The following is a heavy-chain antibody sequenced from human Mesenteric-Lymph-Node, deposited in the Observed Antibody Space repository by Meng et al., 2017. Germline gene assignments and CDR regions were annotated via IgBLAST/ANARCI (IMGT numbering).Heavy chain of an antibody. D-gene: IGHD6-13*01. J-gene: IGHJ4*02. CDR3: ARDHGTSRWFYY. V-gene: IGHV4-61*02. CDR1: GGSVSSGSHY. CDR2: IYTSGST. Sequence: SETLSLTCIVSGGSVSSGSHYWSWIRQPAGKGLEWIGRIYTSGSTNYNPSLQSRVTISADTSKNQFSLKLNSVTAADTAVYYCARDHGTSRWFYYWGQGTLVTVSS.